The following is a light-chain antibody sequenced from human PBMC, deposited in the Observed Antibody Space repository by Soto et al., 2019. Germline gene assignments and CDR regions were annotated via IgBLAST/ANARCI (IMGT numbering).Light chain of an antibody. Sequence: EIVLTQSPGTLSLSPGERATLSCRASQSVSSSYLAWYQQKPGQAPRLIIYGASDRATGIPDRFSGSGSGTDFTLTISRLEPEDFALYYCQQYGSSPYTLGQGTKLEIK. CDR2: GAS. V-gene: IGKV3-20*01. CDR3: QQYGSSPYT. CDR1: QSVSSSY. J-gene: IGKJ2*01.